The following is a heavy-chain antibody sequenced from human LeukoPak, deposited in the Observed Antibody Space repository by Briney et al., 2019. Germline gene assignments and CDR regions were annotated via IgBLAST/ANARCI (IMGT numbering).Heavy chain of an antibody. V-gene: IGHV4-30-4*08. CDR1: GGSISSGDYY. Sequence: SQTLSLTCTVSGGSISSGDYYWSWIRQPPGKCLEWIGYIYYSGSTYYNPSLKSRVTISVDTSKNQFSLKLSSVTAADTAVYYCARAGAYCSSTSCYGQNWFDPWGQGTLVTVSS. D-gene: IGHD2-2*01. CDR2: IYYSGST. J-gene: IGHJ5*02. CDR3: ARAGAYCSSTSCYGQNWFDP.